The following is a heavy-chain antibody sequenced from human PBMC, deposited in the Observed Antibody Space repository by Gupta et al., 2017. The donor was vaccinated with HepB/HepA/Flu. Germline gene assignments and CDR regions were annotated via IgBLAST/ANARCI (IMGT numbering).Heavy chain of an antibody. CDR2: IIPILDLA. J-gene: IGHJ6*02. CDR3: ARDHSPLLAHFYGMDV. CDR1: GGTFSNYS. V-gene: IGHV1-69*04. Sequence: QVQLVQSGAEVKQPGSSMKVSCKLSGGTFSNYSIRWVRQAPGQGLDCIGRIIPILDLASYTHKFQARVTITADKSTNTAYMELRTMTAEDTAVYYCARDHSPLLAHFYGMDVWGQGTTVAVSS.